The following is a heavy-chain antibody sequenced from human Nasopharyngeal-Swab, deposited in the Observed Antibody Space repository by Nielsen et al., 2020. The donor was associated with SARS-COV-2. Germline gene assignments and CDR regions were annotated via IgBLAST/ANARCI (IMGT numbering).Heavy chain of an antibody. J-gene: IGHJ4*02. V-gene: IGHV4-38-2*02. CDR2: IYHSGST. Sequence: GSLRLSCTVSGYSISSGYYRGWIRQPPGKGLEWIGSIYHSGSTYYNPSLKSRVTISVDTSKNQFSLKLSSVTAADTAVYYCARGGYSSGWVVYWGQGTLVTVSS. CDR1: GYSISSGYY. D-gene: IGHD6-19*01. CDR3: ARGGYSSGWVVY.